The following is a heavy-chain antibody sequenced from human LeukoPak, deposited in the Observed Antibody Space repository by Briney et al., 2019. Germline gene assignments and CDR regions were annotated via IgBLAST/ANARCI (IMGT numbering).Heavy chain of an antibody. D-gene: IGHD5-12*01. J-gene: IGHJ3*01. CDR3: AADHGRYDGAFGL. CDR1: GGSVSSGSFY. CDR2: VHTSGT. V-gene: IGHV4-61*01. Sequence: PSETLSLTCTVSGGSVSSGSFYWSWIRQPPGKGLEYIGYVHTSGTDYNPSLRSRLSISVDTSENQLSLKLSSVTASDTAVYYCAADHGRYDGAFGLWGEGTMVTASS.